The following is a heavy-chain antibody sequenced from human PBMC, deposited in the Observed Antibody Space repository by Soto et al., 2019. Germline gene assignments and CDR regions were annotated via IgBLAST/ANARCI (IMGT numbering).Heavy chain of an antibody. CDR2: IYSGGST. CDR1: GFTVSSNY. CDR3: ARARDVASYYGMDV. V-gene: IGHV3-53*01. D-gene: IGHD5-12*01. Sequence: GSLRLSCAASGFTVSSNYMSWVRQAPGKGLEWVSVIYSGGSTYYADSVKGRFTISRDNSKNTLYLQMNSLRAEDTAVYYCARARDVASYYGMDVWGQGTTVTVSS. J-gene: IGHJ6*02.